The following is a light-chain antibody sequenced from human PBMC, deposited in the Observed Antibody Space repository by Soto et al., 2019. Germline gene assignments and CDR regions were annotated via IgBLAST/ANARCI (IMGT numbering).Light chain of an antibody. J-gene: IGKJ1*01. CDR3: QQYNNLRT. Sequence: EIVMTQSPATLSVSPGERATLSCRASQSVSSNLAWYQQKPGQAPRLLIYGASTRATGIPARFSGSGSGTEFTLTLSSLQSEDFAVYYCQQYNNLRTFGQGTKVEIK. CDR1: QSVSSN. V-gene: IGKV3-15*01. CDR2: GAS.